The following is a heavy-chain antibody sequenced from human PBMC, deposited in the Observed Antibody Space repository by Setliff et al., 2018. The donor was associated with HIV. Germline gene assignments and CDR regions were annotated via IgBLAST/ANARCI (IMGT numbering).Heavy chain of an antibody. Sequence: GWSLRLSCAASGSTLSDHYIDWIRQPPRKGLEWVGRITAKFNGYVKEYAASVQGRFTISRDDSKDSLFLQMNNLKTEDTAVYYCVRAAAGLDIWSQKILVTVSS. J-gene: IGHJ4*02. CDR1: GSTLSDHY. CDR3: VRAAAGLDI. D-gene: IGHD3-16*01. V-gene: IGHV3-72*01. CDR2: ITAKFNGYVK.